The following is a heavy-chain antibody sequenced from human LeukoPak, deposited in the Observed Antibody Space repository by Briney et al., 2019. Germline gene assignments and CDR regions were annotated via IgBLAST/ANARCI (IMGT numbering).Heavy chain of an antibody. CDR2: IYPDNSDT. J-gene: IGHJ6*03. Sequence: GESLKISCKGSGYSFTSYWNGWVRQMPGKGLEWMGIIYPDNSDTRYSPSFQGQVTISADKSISTAYLQWSTLRASDTAIYYCARHSYDSSDFHYMDVWGKGTTVTISS. D-gene: IGHD3-22*01. CDR1: GYSFTSYW. CDR3: ARHSYDSSDFHYMDV. V-gene: IGHV5-51*01.